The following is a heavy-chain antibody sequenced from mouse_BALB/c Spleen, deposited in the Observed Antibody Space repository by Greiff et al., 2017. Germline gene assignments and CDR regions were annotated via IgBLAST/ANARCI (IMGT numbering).Heavy chain of an antibody. J-gene: IGHJ3*01. V-gene: IGHV1-63*02. CDR3: ARWIGTGGFAY. CDR2: IYPGGGYT. CDR1: GYTFTNYW. D-gene: IGHD3-1*01. Sequence: QVQLQQPGAELVRPGASVKLSCKASGYTFTNYWLGWVKQRPGHGLEWIGDIYPGGGYTNYNEKFKGKATLTADTSSSTAYMQLSSLTSEDSAVYFCARWIGTGGFAYWGQGTLVTVSA.